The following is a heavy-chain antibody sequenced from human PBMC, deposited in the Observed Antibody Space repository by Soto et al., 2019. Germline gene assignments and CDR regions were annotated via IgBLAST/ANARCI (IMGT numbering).Heavy chain of an antibody. CDR3: AKPFWSGYTPLDY. J-gene: IGHJ4*02. D-gene: IGHD3-3*01. Sequence: GGSLRLFCAASGFTFSSYGMHWVRQAPGKGLEWVAVISYDGSNKYYADSVKGRFTISRDNSKNTLYLQMNSLRAEDTAVYYCAKPFWSGYTPLDYWGQGTLVNVAS. CDR1: GFTFSSYG. CDR2: ISYDGSNK. V-gene: IGHV3-30*18.